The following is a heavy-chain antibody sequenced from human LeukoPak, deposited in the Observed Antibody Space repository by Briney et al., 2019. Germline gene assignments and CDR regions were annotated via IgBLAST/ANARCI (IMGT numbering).Heavy chain of an antibody. Sequence: SETLSLTCAVYGGSFSGYYWSWIRQPPGKGLEWIGEINHSGSTNYNPSLKSRVTISVDTSKNQFSLKLNSVTAADTAVYYCTRLTGYNYGHVAYWGQGTLVTVSS. J-gene: IGHJ4*02. V-gene: IGHV4-34*01. CDR2: INHSGST. CDR3: TRLTGYNYGHVAY. CDR1: GGSFSGYY. D-gene: IGHD5-18*01.